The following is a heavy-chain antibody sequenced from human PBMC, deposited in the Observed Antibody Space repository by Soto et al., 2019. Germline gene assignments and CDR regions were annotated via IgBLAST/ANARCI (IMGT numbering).Heavy chain of an antibody. CDR1: RPSIASSICD. D-gene: IGHD1-26*01. CDR2: IKYSGTT. CDR3: ARHGITGSYYDAFDI. Sequence: SGTLSLTCTFNRPSIASSICDWASTRHPPGKGLEWIASIKYSGTTFYNPSLKSRVTLSVDTSKNQFALKLSSVTAAETAVYYCARHGITGSYYDAFDIWGQGTMVT. J-gene: IGHJ3*02. V-gene: IGHV4-39*01.